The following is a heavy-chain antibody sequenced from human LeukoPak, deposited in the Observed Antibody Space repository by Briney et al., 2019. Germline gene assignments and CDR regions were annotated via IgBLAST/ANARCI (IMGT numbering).Heavy chain of an antibody. CDR2: IRYDGSNK. Sequence: GGSLRLSCAASGFTFSSYGMHWVRQAPGKGLEWVAFIRYDGSNKYYADSVKGRFTISRDNAKNSLYLQMNSLRAEDTAVYYCARVFIVPDTAMVDYWGQGTRVTVSS. D-gene: IGHD5-18*01. J-gene: IGHJ4*02. CDR3: ARVFIVPDTAMVDY. CDR1: GFTFSSYG. V-gene: IGHV3-30*02.